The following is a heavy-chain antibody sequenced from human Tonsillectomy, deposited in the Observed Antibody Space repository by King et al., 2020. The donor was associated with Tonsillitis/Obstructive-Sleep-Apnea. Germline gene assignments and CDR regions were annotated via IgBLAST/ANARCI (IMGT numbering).Heavy chain of an antibody. Sequence: VQLLESGGGLVKPGGSLRLSCAASGFTFSDYYMSWIRQAPGKGLEWVSYISSSSSYTNYADSVKGRFTISRDNAKNSLYLQMNSLRAEDTAVYYCARAYYDFWSGYYKDNWFDPWGQGTLVTVSS. D-gene: IGHD3-3*01. V-gene: IGHV3-11*03. CDR3: ARAYYDFWSGYYKDNWFDP. CDR2: ISSSSSYT. J-gene: IGHJ5*02. CDR1: GFTFSDYY.